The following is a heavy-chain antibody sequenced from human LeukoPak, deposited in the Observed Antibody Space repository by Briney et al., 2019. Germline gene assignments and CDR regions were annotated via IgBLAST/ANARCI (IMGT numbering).Heavy chain of an antibody. J-gene: IGHJ6*03. CDR1: GGSISSGSYS. Sequence: SETLSLTCTVSGGSISSGSYSWSWIRQPAGKGLEWIGYIYYSGSTNFNPSLKSRVTISVDTSKNQFSLKMSSVTAADTAVYFCARGGPPGYYYDYYMDVWGKGTTVTISS. CDR2: IYYSGST. CDR3: ARGGPPGYYYDYYMDV. V-gene: IGHV4-61*10.